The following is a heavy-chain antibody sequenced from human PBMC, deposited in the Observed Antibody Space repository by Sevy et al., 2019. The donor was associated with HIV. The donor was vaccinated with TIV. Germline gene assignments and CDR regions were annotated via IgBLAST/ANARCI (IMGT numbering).Heavy chain of an antibody. CDR2: IRSKAYGGTT. Sequence: GGSLRLSCTASGFTFGDYAMSWFRQAPGKGLEWVGFIRSKAYGGTTEYAASVKGRFTISRDDSKSIAYLQMNSLKTEDTAVYYCTGDQRANYLYDWGQGTLDTVSS. J-gene: IGHJ4*02. CDR1: GFTFGDYA. V-gene: IGHV3-49*03. CDR3: TGDQRANYLYD.